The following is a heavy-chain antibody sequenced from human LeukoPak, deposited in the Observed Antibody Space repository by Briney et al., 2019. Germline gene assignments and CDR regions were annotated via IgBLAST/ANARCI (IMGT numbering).Heavy chain of an antibody. CDR3: AREGYGDYEPD. D-gene: IGHD4-17*01. Sequence: SETLSLTYTVSGGSISSSSYYWGWIRQPPGKGLEWIGSIYYSGSTYYNPSLKSRVTISVDTSKNQFSLKLSSVTAADTAVYYCAREGYGDYEPDWGQGTLVTVSS. V-gene: IGHV4-39*07. CDR1: GGSISSSSYY. CDR2: IYYSGST. J-gene: IGHJ4*02.